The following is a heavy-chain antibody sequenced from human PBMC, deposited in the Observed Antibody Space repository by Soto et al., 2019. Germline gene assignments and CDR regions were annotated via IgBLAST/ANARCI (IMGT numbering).Heavy chain of an antibody. V-gene: IGHV1-46*03. D-gene: IGHD2-21*02. Sequence: QVQLVQSGAEVKKPGASVKVSCKASGYTFTSYYMHWVRQAPGQGLEWMGIINPSGGSTDYAQRFQGTITMTRDTTSSTVYMELSSLSSEDTAVYYCARQAGGMTDFDYWGQGTLVTVSS. CDR3: ARQAGGMTDFDY. CDR1: GYTFTSYY. J-gene: IGHJ4*02. CDR2: INPSGGST.